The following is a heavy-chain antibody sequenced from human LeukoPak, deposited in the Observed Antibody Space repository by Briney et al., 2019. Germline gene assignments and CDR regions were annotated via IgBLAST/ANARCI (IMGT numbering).Heavy chain of an antibody. CDR2: IYHSGST. D-gene: IGHD1-1*01. Sequence: SQTLSLTCTVSGGSISSGGYYWSWIRQPPGKGLEWIGYIYHSGSTYYDPSLKSRVTISVDRSKNQFSLKLSSVTAADTAVYYCARAPNWNRYYFDYWGQGTLVTVSS. CDR3: ARAPNWNRYYFDY. J-gene: IGHJ4*02. CDR1: GGSISSGGYY. V-gene: IGHV4-30-2*01.